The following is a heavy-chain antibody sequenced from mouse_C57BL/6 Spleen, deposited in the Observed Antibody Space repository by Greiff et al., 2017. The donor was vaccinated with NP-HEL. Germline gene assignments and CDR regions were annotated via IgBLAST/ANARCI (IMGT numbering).Heavy chain of an antibody. CDR3: ARMTAQAPYAMDY. V-gene: IGHV1-7*01. Sequence: VQLQQSGAELAKPGASVKLSCKASGYTFTSYWMHWVKQRPGQGPEWIGYINPSSGYTKYNQKFKDKATLTADKSSSTAYMQLSSLTYEDSAVYYCARMTAQAPYAMDYWGQGTSVTVSS. D-gene: IGHD3-2*02. CDR2: INPSSGYT. J-gene: IGHJ4*01. CDR1: GYTFTSYW.